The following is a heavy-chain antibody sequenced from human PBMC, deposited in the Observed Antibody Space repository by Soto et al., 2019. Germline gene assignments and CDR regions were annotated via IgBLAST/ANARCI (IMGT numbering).Heavy chain of an antibody. D-gene: IGHD1-1*01. CDR2: IYHSGST. V-gene: IGHV4-4*02. CDR3: ARDGAGLATTDKYYYYYGMDV. Sequence: SETLSLTCAVSGGSISSSNWWSWVRQPPGKGLEWIGEIYHSGSTNYNPSLKSRVTTSVDKSKNQFSLKLSSVTAADTAVYYCARDGAGLATTDKYYYYYGMDVWGQGTTVTVSS. J-gene: IGHJ6*02. CDR1: GGSISSSNW.